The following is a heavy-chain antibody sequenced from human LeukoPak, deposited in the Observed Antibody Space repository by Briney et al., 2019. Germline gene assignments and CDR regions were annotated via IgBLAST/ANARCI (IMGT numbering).Heavy chain of an antibody. J-gene: IGHJ4*02. CDR2: ISSSSSYI. CDR1: GFTFSSYS. Sequence: GGSLRLSCAASGFTFSSYSMSWVRQAPGKGLEWVSSISSSSSYIYYADSVKGRFTISRDNAKNSLYLQMNSLRAEDTAVYYCARDRIPAAHSFDYWGQGTLVTVSS. D-gene: IGHD2-2*01. V-gene: IGHV3-21*01. CDR3: ARDRIPAAHSFDY.